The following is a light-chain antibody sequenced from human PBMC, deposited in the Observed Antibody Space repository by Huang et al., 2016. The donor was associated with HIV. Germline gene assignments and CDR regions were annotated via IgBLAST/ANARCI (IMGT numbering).Light chain of an antibody. Sequence: DIQMTQSPSSLSASVGGRIFVACRANQTISSYLNWYQQKPGNAPKLRIYATSSLQSGVPSRCSGRGSGTTFILTITDLQPEDLATYYCQQTYNSPWTFGQGTKVEIK. CDR1: QTISSY. CDR2: ATS. CDR3: QQTYNSPWT. V-gene: IGKV1-39*01. J-gene: IGKJ1*01.